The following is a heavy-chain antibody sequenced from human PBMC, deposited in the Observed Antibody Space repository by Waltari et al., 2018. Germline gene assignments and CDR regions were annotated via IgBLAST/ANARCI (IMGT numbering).Heavy chain of an antibody. D-gene: IGHD2-2*01. CDR3: TRVRVRSTTSCYKY. CDR2: IRSKVYEETT. J-gene: IGHJ4*02. V-gene: IGHV3-49*04. Sequence: EVQLVESGGGLVQPGRSLRLSCRASGFTFGVYAMSWVRQAPGKGLEWLGFIRSKVYEETTEYAASVKGRITISRDDSKSIAYLQIDSLQSEDTAVYYCTRVRVRSTTSCYKYWGQGTLVTVSS. CDR1: GFTFGVYA.